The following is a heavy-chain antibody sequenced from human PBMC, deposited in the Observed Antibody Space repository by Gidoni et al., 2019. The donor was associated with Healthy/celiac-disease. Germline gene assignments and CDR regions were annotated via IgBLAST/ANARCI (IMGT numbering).Heavy chain of an antibody. V-gene: IGHV3-64D*09. CDR1: GFTFSSYA. CDR3: VKDPWENWLYFDY. D-gene: IGHD1-1*01. J-gene: IGHJ4*02. Sequence: EVQLVESGGGLVQPGGSLRLSCSASGFTFSSYAMHWVRQAPGKGLEYVSAISSNGGSTYYADSVKGRFTISRDNSKNTLYLQMSSLRAEDTAVYYCVKDPWENWLYFDYWGQGTLVTVSS. CDR2: ISSNGGST.